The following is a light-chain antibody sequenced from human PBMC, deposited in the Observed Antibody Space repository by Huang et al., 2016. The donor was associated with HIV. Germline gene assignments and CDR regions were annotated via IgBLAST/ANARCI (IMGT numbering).Light chain of an antibody. CDR3: LQDYNYTFT. J-gene: IGKJ3*01. CDR1: QGIRND. V-gene: IGKV1-6*01. CDR2: AAS. Sequence: AIQMTQSPSSLSASVEDRVTITCRASQGIRNDLGWDQQKPGKAPKLLIYAASSLQSGVPSRFSGSGSGTDFTLTISSLQPEDFATYYCLQDYNYTFTFGPGTKVDIK.